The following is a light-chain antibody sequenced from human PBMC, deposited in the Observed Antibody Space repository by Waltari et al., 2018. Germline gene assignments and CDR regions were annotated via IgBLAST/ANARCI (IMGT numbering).Light chain of an antibody. V-gene: IGKV3-20*01. CDR1: QNIGRT. Sequence: EAGLTQSPGTLPLSPGERATLSCRASQNIGRTLTWYQQKPGQSPRLLMYGSSIRAAGIPDRFSGSGSGTDFILTITRLEPEDFAVYYCQNYERLPVTFGQGTKVEIK. CDR2: GSS. J-gene: IGKJ1*01. CDR3: QNYERLPVT.